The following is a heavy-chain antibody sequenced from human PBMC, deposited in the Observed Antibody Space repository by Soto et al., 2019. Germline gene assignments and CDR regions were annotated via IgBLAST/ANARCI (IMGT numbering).Heavy chain of an antibody. CDR1: GGTFSSYT. J-gene: IGHJ4*02. CDR2: IIPILGIA. D-gene: IGHD6-6*01. V-gene: IGHV1-69*02. CDR3: ARSREYSSSSGFDY. Sequence: GASVKVSCKASGGTFSSYTISWVRQAPGQGLEWMGRIIPILGIANYAQKFQGRVTITADKSTSTANMELSSLRSEDTAVYYCARSREYSSSSGFDYWGQGTLVTVSS.